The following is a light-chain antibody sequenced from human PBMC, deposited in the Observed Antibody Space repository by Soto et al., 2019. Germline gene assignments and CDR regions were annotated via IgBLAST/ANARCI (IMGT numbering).Light chain of an antibody. V-gene: IGKV1-27*01. J-gene: IGKJ5*01. CDR3: QKYNTAPLT. CDR2: AAS. Sequence: DIQMTQSPSSLSASVGDRVTITCRASQDISVYLPWYQQKPGKVPKLLIYAASTLQSGVPSRFSGSRSGKDFTPTMNSLQPEDVATYYCQKYNTAPLTFGQGTRLEIK. CDR1: QDISVY.